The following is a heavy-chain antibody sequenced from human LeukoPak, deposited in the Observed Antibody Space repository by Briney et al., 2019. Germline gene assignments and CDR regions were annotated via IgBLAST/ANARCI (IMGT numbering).Heavy chain of an antibody. J-gene: IGHJ6*02. V-gene: IGHV3-21*01. CDR3: ARDLSVSGGGLMDV. D-gene: IGHD3-16*01. Sequence: GGSLRLSCAASGFTFSSYSMNWVRQAPGKGLEWVSSISSSSSYIYYADSVKGRFTISRDNAKNSLYLQMNSLRAEDTAVYYCARDLSVSGGGLMDVWGQGTTVTVSS. CDR1: GFTFSSYS. CDR2: ISSSSSYI.